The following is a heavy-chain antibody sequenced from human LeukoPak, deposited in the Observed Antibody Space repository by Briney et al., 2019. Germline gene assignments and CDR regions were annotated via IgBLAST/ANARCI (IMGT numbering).Heavy chain of an antibody. D-gene: IGHD6-13*01. CDR3: ARGPGSSSWYEGIDY. CDR2: ISGSGGST. V-gene: IGHV3-23*01. Sequence: QAGGSLRLSCAASGFSFSNYAMSWVRQAPGKGLEWVSAISGSGGSTYYADSVKGRFTISRDNAKNSLYLQMNSLRAEDTAVYYCARGPGSSSWYEGIDYWGQGTLVTVSS. J-gene: IGHJ4*02. CDR1: GFSFSNYA.